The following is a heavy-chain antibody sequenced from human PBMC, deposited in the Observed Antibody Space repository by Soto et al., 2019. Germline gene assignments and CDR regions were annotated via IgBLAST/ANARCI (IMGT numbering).Heavy chain of an antibody. J-gene: IGHJ4*02. D-gene: IGHD3-16*02. CDR2: INPNTGYT. CDR3: VRGRVMITFGVVIVIDY. V-gene: IGHV1-8*01. Sequence: GASVKVSCKASGYTFTSYDINWVRQATGQGLEWMGWINPNTGYTDYAQKFQDRVTMTGTTSITTAYMELSSLRSEDTAVYYCVRGRVMITFGVVIVIDYWGQGSPVTVSS. CDR1: GYTFTSYD.